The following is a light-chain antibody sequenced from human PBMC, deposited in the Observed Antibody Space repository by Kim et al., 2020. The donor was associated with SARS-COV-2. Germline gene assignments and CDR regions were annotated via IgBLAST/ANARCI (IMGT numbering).Light chain of an antibody. CDR2: GAS. V-gene: IGKV3-20*01. CDR1: QSVSSNN. CDR3: QQYGSAMYT. J-gene: IGKJ2*01. Sequence: APGERVTLSCRASQSVSSNNLSWYQQKPGQAPRLLIYGASSRATGISDRFSGSGSGTDFTLTISRLEPEDSAVYYCQQYGSAMYTFGQGTKLEI.